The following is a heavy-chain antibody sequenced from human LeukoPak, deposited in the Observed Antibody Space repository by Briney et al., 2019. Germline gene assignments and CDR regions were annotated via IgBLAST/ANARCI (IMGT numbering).Heavy chain of an antibody. CDR2: ISVYNGDT. J-gene: IGHJ6*02. Sequence: ASVKVSCKASGYTSTNYGFSWVRQAPGLGLQWMGWISVYNGDTKYAQRFQGRATMTIDTATSTANLELRSLRSDDTAVYYCASNHYEVLTGIYYYYGMDVWGQGTTVTVSS. CDR1: GYTSTNYG. D-gene: IGHD3-9*01. V-gene: IGHV1-18*01. CDR3: ASNHYEVLTGIYYYYGMDV.